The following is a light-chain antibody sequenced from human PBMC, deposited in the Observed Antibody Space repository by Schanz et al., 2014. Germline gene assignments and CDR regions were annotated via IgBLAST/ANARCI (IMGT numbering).Light chain of an antibody. V-gene: IGKV3-20*01. CDR3: QQYNSYAT. CDR2: GAS. CDR1: ESVSSDY. J-gene: IGKJ1*01. Sequence: EIVLTQSPGTLSLSPGERATLSCWASESVSSDYLAWYQQKPGQAPRLLIYGASSRATGIPARFSGSGSGTEFTLTISSLQPDDFATYYCQQYNSYATFGQGTKVEIK.